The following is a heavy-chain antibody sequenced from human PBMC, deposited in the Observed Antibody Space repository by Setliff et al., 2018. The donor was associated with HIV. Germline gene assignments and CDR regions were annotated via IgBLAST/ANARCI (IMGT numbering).Heavy chain of an antibody. D-gene: IGHD2-15*01. CDR3: ARDRIEVVVDGPHDVFDV. CDR1: GDSIGYYY. V-gene: IGHV4-4*07. J-gene: IGHJ3*01. Sequence: PSETLSLTCTVSGDSIGYYYWSWIWQPAGRGLEWMGRIHTSGSTNYNPSLTSRVTLSVDTSKNQFFLKLTSLSAADTAVYYCARDRIEVVVDGPHDVFDVWGRGTTVTVSS. CDR2: IHTSGST.